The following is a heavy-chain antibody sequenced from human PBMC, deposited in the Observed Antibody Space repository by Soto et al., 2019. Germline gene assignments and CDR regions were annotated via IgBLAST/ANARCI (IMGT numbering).Heavy chain of an antibody. Sequence: GGSLRLSCAASGFTVSSNYMSWVRQAPGKGLEWVSVIYSGGSTYYADSVKGRFTISRDNSKNTLYLQMNSLRAEDTAVYYCATERSRYDFWSGYYDYYYMDVWGKGTTVTVSS. V-gene: IGHV3-66*01. CDR3: ATERSRYDFWSGYYDYYYMDV. J-gene: IGHJ6*03. CDR2: IYSGGST. CDR1: GFTVSSNY. D-gene: IGHD3-3*01.